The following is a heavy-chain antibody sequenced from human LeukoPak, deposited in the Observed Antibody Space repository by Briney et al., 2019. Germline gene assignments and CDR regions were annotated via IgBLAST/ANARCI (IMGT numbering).Heavy chain of an antibody. J-gene: IGHJ6*03. D-gene: IGHD6-13*01. V-gene: IGHV4-4*02. CDR1: GDSISSRNW. CDR3: ARLFGYSSSRGYYYYYYYMDV. Sequence: SETLSLTCVVSGDSISSRNWWSWVRQPPGKGLEWVGEIYHSGSTNYNPSLKSRVTISVDTSKNQFSLKLSSVTAADTAVYYCARLFGYSSSRGYYYYYYYMDVWGKGTTVTVSS. CDR2: IYHSGST.